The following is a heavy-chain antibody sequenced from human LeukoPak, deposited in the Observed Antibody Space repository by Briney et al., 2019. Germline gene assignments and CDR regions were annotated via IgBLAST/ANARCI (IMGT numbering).Heavy chain of an antibody. D-gene: IGHD2-21*02. Sequence: PGGSLRLSCAASGFTFSNAWMSWVRQAPGKGLEWVGRIKSKTDGGTTDYAAPVKGRFTISRDDSKNTLYLQMNSLRAEDTAVYYCARVGRGDSSPFDYWGQGTLVTVSS. CDR1: GFTFSNAW. V-gene: IGHV3-15*01. CDR2: IKSKTDGGTT. J-gene: IGHJ4*02. CDR3: ARVGRGDSSPFDY.